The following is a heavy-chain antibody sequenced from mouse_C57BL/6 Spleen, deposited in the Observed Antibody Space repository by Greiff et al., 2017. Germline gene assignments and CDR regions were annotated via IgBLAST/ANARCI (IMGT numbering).Heavy chain of an antibody. J-gene: IGHJ4*01. CDR1: GYTFTSYW. Sequence: VQLQQPGAELVRPGSSVKLSCKASGYTFTSYWMDWVKQRPGQGLEWIGNIYPSDSETHYNQKFKDKATLTVDKSSSTAYMQLSSLTSEDSAVYYCARIDRGGAMDYWGQGTSVTGSS. CDR3: ARIDRGGAMDY. V-gene: IGHV1-61*01. CDR2: IYPSDSET.